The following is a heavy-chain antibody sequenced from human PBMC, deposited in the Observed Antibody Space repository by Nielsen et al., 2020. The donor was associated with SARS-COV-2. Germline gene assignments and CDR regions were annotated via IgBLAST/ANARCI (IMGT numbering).Heavy chain of an antibody. CDR3: ARDVDTAMVTFDY. Sequence: GGSLRLSCAASGFTFSDYYMSWIRQAPGKGLEWVSYISSSSSYTNYADSVKGRFTTSRDNAKNSLYLQMNSLRAEDTAVYYCARDVDTAMVTFDYWGQGTLVTVSS. D-gene: IGHD5-18*01. J-gene: IGHJ4*02. CDR2: ISSSSSYT. V-gene: IGHV3-11*05. CDR1: GFTFSDYY.